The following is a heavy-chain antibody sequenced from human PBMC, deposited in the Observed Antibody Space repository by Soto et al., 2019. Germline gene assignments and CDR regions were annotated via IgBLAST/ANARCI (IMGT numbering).Heavy chain of an antibody. CDR2: INPNSGDT. CDR1: GYTFTGSY. CDR3: ARGVDIPRFYYYYGMDV. J-gene: IGHJ6*02. V-gene: IGHV1-2*02. D-gene: IGHD2-15*01. Sequence: ASVKVSCKASGYTFTGSYMHWVRKAPGQGLEWMGWINPNSGDTNYAQKFQGRVTMTRDTSISTAYMEVSRLRSDDTAVYYCARGVDIPRFYYYYGMDVWGQGTTVTVSS.